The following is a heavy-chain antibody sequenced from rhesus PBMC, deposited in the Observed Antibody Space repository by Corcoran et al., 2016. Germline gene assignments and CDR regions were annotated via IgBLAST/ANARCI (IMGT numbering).Heavy chain of an antibody. CDR3: AKGFWSDLDH. Sequence: EVQLVESGGGLVQPGGSRRLSCVASGFTFSGSAMHWVRRAPGKGRGWKSAFGLAGDTYYVDAVKGRFTISRDDARNSLYLQMNSLRAEDSGIYYCAKGFWSDLDHWGRGVLVTVSS. V-gene: IGHV3-72*01. D-gene: IGHD3-22*01. CDR2: FGLAGDT. J-gene: IGHJ4*01. CDR1: GFTFSGSA.